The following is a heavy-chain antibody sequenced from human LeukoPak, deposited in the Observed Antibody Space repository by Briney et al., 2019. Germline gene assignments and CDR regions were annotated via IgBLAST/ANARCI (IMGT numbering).Heavy chain of an antibody. V-gene: IGHV4-61*02. CDR2: IYTSGST. J-gene: IGHJ3*02. D-gene: IGHD2-2*01. CDR1: GGSISSGSYY. CDR3: ATRQVPAAIESDAFDI. Sequence: SETLSLTCTVSGGSISSGSYYWSWIRQPAGKGLEWIGRIYTSGSTNYNPSLKSRVTISVDTSKNQFSLKLSSVTAADTAVYYCATRQVPAAIESDAFDIWGQGTMVTVSS.